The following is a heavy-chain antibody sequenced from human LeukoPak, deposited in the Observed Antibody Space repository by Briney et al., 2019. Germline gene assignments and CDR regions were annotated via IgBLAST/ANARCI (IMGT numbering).Heavy chain of an antibody. J-gene: IGHJ3*01. V-gene: IGHV3-74*01. CDR3: AGGISATGGG. Sequence: AGGSLRLSCAASGFTFSRYWMHWVRQVPGKGLVWVSRINSDGSITTYADSVKGRFTISRDNAKNTLYLQMNSLRVEDTAVYYCAGGISATGGGWGQGTMVTVSS. D-gene: IGHD6-13*01. CDR2: INSDGSIT. CDR1: GFTFSRYW.